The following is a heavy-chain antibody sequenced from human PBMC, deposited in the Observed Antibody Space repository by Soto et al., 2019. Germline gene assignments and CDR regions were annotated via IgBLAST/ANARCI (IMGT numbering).Heavy chain of an antibody. CDR1: GYTFTSYG. D-gene: IGHD5-12*01. Sequence: ASVTVSCQASGYTFTSYGISLVRQAPGQGLEWMGWISAYNGNTKYAQKLQGRVTMTTDTSTSTAYMELRSLRSDDTAVYYCARGGRRDGYNSYYFDYWGQGTLVTVSS. CDR3: ARGGRRDGYNSYYFDY. CDR2: ISAYNGNT. V-gene: IGHV1-18*01. J-gene: IGHJ4*02.